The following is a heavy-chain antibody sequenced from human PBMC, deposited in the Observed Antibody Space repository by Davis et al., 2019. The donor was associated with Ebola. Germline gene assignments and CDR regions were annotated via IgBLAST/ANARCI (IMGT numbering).Heavy chain of an antibody. V-gene: IGHV4-31*03. CDR1: GGSISSGGYY. CDR2: IYYSGST. J-gene: IGHJ5*02. D-gene: IGHD6-19*01. CDR3: ARVPTTTRYSSRSSWFDP. Sequence: MPSETLSLTCTVSGGSISSGGYYWSWIRQHPGKGLEWIGYIYYSGSTSYNPSLKSRVTISVDTSKNQFSLKLSSVTAADTAVYYCARVPTTTRYSSRSSWFDPWGQGTLVTVSS.